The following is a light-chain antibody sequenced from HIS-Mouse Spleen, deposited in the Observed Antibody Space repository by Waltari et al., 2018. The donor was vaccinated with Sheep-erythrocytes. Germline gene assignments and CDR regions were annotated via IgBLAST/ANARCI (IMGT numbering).Light chain of an antibody. CDR1: SSDVGGYNY. Sequence: QSALTQPRSVSGSPGQSVTISCTGTSSDVGGYNYVSWYQQHPGKAPKLMIYDVSKAPSGVPDRFSGSKSGNTASLTISGLQAEDEADYYCCSYAGSYNHVFATGTKVTVL. CDR2: DVS. V-gene: IGLV2-11*01. J-gene: IGLJ1*01. CDR3: CSYAGSYNHV.